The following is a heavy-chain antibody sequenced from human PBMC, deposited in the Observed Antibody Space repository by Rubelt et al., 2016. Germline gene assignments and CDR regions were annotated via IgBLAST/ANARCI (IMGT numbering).Heavy chain of an antibody. V-gene: IGHV3-43D*03. J-gene: IGHJ4*02. Sequence: GGSLRLSCAVSGFTFDDYAMHWVRQAPGKGLEWVALISWDGHFSYYADSVKGRFTISRDNAKNTLYLQMNSLRAEDTAVYFCASWFFRVDYWGQGTLVTVSS. CDR1: GFTFDDYA. CDR3: ASWFFRVDY. D-gene: IGHD3-10*01. CDR2: ISWDGHFS.